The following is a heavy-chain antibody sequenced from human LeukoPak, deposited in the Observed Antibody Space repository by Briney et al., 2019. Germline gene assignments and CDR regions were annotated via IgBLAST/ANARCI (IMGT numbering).Heavy chain of an antibody. CDR3: AKDRSIGTYYTFDH. CDR1: GFTFNNYV. Sequence: GGSLRLSCEASGFTFNNYVMTWVRQAPGKGLEWVSSISASAAMTYYADSVKGRFTVSRDNSNHRLYLHMSGLTAADTAVYYCAKDRSIGTYYTFDHWGQGSLVTVSS. D-gene: IGHD1-26*01. J-gene: IGHJ4*02. V-gene: IGHV3-23*01. CDR2: ISASAAMT.